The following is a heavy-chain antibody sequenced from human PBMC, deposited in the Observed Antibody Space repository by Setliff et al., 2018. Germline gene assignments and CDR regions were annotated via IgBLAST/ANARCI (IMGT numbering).Heavy chain of an antibody. D-gene: IGHD2-15*01. CDR2: INPNDGYT. Sequence: ASVKVSCKASGHSLTSNHFHWGRQAPGKGFEWMGTINPNDGYTIYAPAFQGRVAMTTDTSTGTAYMELSGLTSADTAIYYCIVNMVRPVTGLDSWGPGTLVTVS. CDR1: GHSLTSNH. J-gene: IGHJ4*02. V-gene: IGHV1-46*01. CDR3: IVNMVRPVTGLDS.